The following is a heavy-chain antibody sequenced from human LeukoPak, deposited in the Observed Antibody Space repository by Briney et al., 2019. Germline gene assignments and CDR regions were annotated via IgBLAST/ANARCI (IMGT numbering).Heavy chain of an antibody. Sequence: GASVKVSCKASGYTFTSYTMHWVRHAPGQRLEWMGWINAGNAKTRYSQKFQGRVTITRDTSASTAYMELSSLRSEDTAVYYCARVSGWYGDNWFDPWGQGTLVTVSS. CDR1: GYTFTSYT. D-gene: IGHD6-19*01. CDR2: INAGNAKT. V-gene: IGHV1-3*01. CDR3: ARVSGWYGDNWFDP. J-gene: IGHJ5*02.